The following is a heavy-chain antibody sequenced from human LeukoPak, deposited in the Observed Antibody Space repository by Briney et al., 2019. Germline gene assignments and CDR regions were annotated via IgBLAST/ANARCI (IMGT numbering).Heavy chain of an antibody. V-gene: IGHV4-59*01. CDR1: GGSISNYY. CDR2: IFYSGST. Sequence: SETLSLTCTVSGGSISNYYWSWIRQPPGKGLEWIGYIFYSGSTNYNPSLKSRVTMSLDTSKSQFSLKLSSVTAADTAVYCCARGASPDFWGQGTLVTVSS. J-gene: IGHJ4*02. CDR3: ARGASPDF.